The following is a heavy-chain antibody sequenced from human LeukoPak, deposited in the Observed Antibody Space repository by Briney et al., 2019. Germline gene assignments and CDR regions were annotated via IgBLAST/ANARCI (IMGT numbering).Heavy chain of an antibody. CDR2: ISSSGSAI. D-gene: IGHD3-22*01. V-gene: IGHV3-48*03. Sequence: GGSLRLSCAASGFTFSSYEMNWVRQAPGKGLEWASYISSSGSAIYYADSVKGRFTISRDNAKNSLYLQMNSLRAEDTAVYYCARDGSGYSDPVDYWGQGTLVTVSS. CDR1: GFTFSSYE. CDR3: ARDGSGYSDPVDY. J-gene: IGHJ4*02.